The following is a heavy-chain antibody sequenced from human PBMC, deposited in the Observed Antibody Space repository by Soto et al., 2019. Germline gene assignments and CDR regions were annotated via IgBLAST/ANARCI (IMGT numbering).Heavy chain of an antibody. CDR1: GDSVSSVASH. V-gene: IGHV4-61*08. D-gene: IGHD3-9*01. J-gene: IGHJ6*02. CDR2: ISHNATA. Sequence: SETLSLTCTVSGDSVSSVASHWTWIRQSPGKGLEWIGYISHNATADCNPSLKSRVSVSVDTSKNQFSLKLTSATTADTAVYYCARVDWSTSKIGXWGQGTTVTGS. CDR3: ARVDWSTSKIGX.